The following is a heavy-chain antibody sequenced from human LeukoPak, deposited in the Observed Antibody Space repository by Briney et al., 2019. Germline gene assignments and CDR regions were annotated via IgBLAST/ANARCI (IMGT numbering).Heavy chain of an antibody. D-gene: IGHD4-11*01. CDR1: GFTFSSYW. CDR2: IKQDGSEK. CDR3: ARDQGYSPYYYYMDV. V-gene: IGHV3-7*01. J-gene: IGHJ6*03. Sequence: GSLRLSCAASGFTFSSYWMSWVRQAPGKGLEWVANIKQDGSEKYYVDSVKGRFTISRDNAKSSLYLQMNSLRAEDTAVYYCARDQGYSPYYYYMDVWGKGTTVTVSS.